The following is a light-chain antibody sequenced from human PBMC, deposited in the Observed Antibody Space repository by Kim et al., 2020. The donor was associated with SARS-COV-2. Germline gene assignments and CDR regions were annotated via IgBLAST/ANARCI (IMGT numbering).Light chain of an antibody. Sequence: QSIPLSCTGTSSSVGVYTYVAWYQPQPGKAPKLMIYDVSNRPSAVSNRCSGSKSGNTASLTISGLQAEDEADYYCSSYTSSSTLHVFGTGTKVTVL. CDR3: SSYTSSSTLHV. CDR2: DVS. CDR1: SSSVGVYTY. J-gene: IGLJ1*01. V-gene: IGLV2-14*03.